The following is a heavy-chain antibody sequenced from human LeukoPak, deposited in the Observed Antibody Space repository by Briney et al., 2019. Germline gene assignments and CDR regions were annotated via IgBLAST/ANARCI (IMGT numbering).Heavy chain of an antibody. D-gene: IGHD6-25*01. Sequence: ASVKVSCKASGYTFTSYYMHWVRQAPGQGLEWMGIINPNSGGTNYAQKLQGRVTMTTDTSTSTAYMELRSLRSDDTAVYYCARDQASGSDAFDIWGQGTMVTVSS. CDR2: INPNSGGT. J-gene: IGHJ3*02. CDR1: GYTFTSYY. V-gene: IGHV1-46*01. CDR3: ARDQASGSDAFDI.